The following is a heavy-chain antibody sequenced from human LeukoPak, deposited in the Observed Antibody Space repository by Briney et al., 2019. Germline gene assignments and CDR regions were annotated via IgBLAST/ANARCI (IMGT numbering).Heavy chain of an antibody. CDR3: ARIIAGFDAFDI. V-gene: IGHV1-2*02. D-gene: IGHD3-16*02. Sequence: ASVEVSCKASGYTFTGYYIHWVRQAPGQGLEWMGWISPNSGGTSYAQKFQGRVTMTRDTSITTAYMELNRLTSDDTAVYYCARIIAGFDAFDIWGQGTMVPVSS. J-gene: IGHJ3*02. CDR1: GYTFTGYY. CDR2: ISPNSGGT.